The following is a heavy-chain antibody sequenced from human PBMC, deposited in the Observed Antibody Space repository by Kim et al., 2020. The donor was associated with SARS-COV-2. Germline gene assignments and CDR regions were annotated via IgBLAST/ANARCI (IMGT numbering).Heavy chain of an antibody. J-gene: IGHJ6*02. CDR3: ARDTLYYYDSSGASMDV. V-gene: IGHV3-53*01. CDR2: IYSGGST. CDR1: GFTVSSNY. Sequence: GGSLRLSCAASGFTVSSNYMSWVRQAPGKGLEWVSVIYSGGSTYYADSVKGRFTISRDNSKNTLYLQMNSLRAEDTAVYYCARDTLYYYDSSGASMDVWGQGTTVTVSS. D-gene: IGHD3-22*01.